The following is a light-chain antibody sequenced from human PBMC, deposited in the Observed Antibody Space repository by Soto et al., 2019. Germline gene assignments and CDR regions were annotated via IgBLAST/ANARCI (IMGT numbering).Light chain of an antibody. J-gene: IGKJ1*01. CDR1: QSISAL. CDR3: EQDNGYWT. Sequence: DIQMTQSPSTLSASVGDRVTITCRASQSISALLAWYQQKPGKAPKLLIYKAPSLKSGVPSRFSGSGSGTEYTLTISSLQPDDFASYYCEQDNGYWTFGQGTKVEIK. CDR2: KAP. V-gene: IGKV1-5*03.